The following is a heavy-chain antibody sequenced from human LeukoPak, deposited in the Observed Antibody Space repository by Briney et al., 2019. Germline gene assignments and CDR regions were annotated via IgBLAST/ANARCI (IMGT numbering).Heavy chain of an antibody. CDR1: GFTFTSDYY. Sequence: ASVKVSCKASGFTFTSDYYLHWVRQAPGQGLEWMGYFNPHKGYTSSPQKFQGRVTMTRDMSTSTVYMELSSLRSEDTAVYYCARDSNDLMFDYWGQGTLVTVSS. D-gene: IGHD1-1*01. CDR2: FNPHKGYT. V-gene: IGHV1-2*02. J-gene: IGHJ4*02. CDR3: ARDSNDLMFDY.